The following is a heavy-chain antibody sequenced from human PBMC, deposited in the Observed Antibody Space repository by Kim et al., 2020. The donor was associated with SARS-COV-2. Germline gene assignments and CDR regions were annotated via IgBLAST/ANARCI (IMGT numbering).Heavy chain of an antibody. CDR1: GDSVSSNSAA. D-gene: IGHD6-13*01. CDR2: TYYRSKWYN. Sequence: SQTLSLTCAISGDSVSSNSAAWNWIRQSPSRGLEWLGRTYYRSKWYNDYAVSVKSRITINPDTSKNQFSLQLNSVTPEDTAVYYCARGSLVAAAGLLQLAEYFQHWGQGTLVTVSS. CDR3: ARGSLVAAAGLLQLAEYFQH. V-gene: IGHV6-1*01. J-gene: IGHJ1*01.